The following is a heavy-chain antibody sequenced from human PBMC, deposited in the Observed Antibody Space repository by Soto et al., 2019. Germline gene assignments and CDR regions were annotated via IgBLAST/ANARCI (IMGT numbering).Heavy chain of an antibody. J-gene: IGHJ5*02. CDR2: IYYSGST. D-gene: IGHD3-9*01. Sequence: SETLSLTCTVSGGSISSGCYYWSWIRQHPGKGLEWIGYIYYSGSTYYNPSLKSRVTISVDTSASTAYMELSSLRSEDTAVYYCARGGSRYFDWLLWTEFDPWGQGTLVTVSS. CDR1: GGSISSGCYY. V-gene: IGHV4-31*03. CDR3: ARGGSRYFDWLLWTEFDP.